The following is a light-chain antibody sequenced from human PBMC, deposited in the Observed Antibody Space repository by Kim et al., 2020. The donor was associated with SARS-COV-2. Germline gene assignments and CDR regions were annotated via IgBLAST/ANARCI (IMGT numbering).Light chain of an antibody. CDR3: SSSTRSTTWV. CDR2: DVT. Sequence: QSALTQPASVSGSPGQSITISCTGSRSDIGGPYKSVSWYQHHPGKAPKVMIYDVTKRPSGVSNRFSGSKSGNTASLTISGLQADDEAHYYCSSSTRSTTWVFGGGTQLTVL. J-gene: IGLJ3*02. V-gene: IGLV2-14*03. CDR1: RSDIGGPYKS.